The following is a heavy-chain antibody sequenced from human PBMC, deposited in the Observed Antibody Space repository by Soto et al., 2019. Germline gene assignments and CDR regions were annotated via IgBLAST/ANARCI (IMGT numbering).Heavy chain of an antibody. Sequence: GGSLRLSCAASGFTFSSYAMSWVRQAPGKGLEWVSAISGSGGSTYYADSVKGRFTISRDNSKNTLYLQMNSLRADDTAVYYCAKDQASGQGSFDSWGQGTLVTVSS. J-gene: IGHJ4*02. CDR3: AKDQASGQGSFDS. CDR2: ISGSGGST. CDR1: GFTFSSYA. V-gene: IGHV3-23*01.